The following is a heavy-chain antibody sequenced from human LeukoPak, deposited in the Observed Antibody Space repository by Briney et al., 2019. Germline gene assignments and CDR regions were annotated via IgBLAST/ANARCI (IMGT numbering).Heavy chain of an antibody. Sequence: GGSLRLSCAASGFIFSSYAMSWVRQAPGKGLEWVSAISGSGGSTYYADSVKGRFTISRDNSKNTLYLQMNSLRAEDTAVYYCAKRIAVAGHFRSSYYGMDVWGQGTTVTVSS. CDR3: AKRIAVAGHFRSSYYGMDV. CDR2: ISGSGGST. D-gene: IGHD6-19*01. J-gene: IGHJ6*02. CDR1: GFIFSSYA. V-gene: IGHV3-23*01.